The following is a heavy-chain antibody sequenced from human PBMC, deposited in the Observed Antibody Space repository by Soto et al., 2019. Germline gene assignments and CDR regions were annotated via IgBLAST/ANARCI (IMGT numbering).Heavy chain of an antibody. CDR3: ARGNIAAALVY. J-gene: IGHJ4*02. CDR2: INHSGRT. Sequence: QVQLQQWGAGLLKPSETLSLTCAVYGGSISGHYWNWIRQPPWKGLEWIGEINHSGRTNYNPSLKSRVTISVDTSKNQFSLNLGSVTAADTAVYYCARGNIAAALVYWGQGTLVTVSS. V-gene: IGHV4-34*01. D-gene: IGHD6-13*01. CDR1: GGSISGHY.